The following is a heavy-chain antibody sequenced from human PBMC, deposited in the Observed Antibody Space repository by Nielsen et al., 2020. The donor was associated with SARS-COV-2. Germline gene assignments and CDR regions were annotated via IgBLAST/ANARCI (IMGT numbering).Heavy chain of an antibody. CDR3: ATLPRRYSSSWPEPYFDY. CDR2: IDPSDSYT. J-gene: IGHJ4*02. D-gene: IGHD6-13*01. CDR1: GYSFTSYW. Sequence: GESLKISCKGSGYSFTSYWISWVRQMPGKGLEWMGRIDPSDSYTNYSPSFQGHVTISADKSISTAYLQWSSLKASDTAMYYCATLPRRYSSSWPEPYFDYWGQGTLVTVSS. V-gene: IGHV5-10-1*01.